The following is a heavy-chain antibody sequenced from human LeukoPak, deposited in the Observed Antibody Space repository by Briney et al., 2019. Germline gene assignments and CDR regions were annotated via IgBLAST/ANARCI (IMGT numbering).Heavy chain of an antibody. J-gene: IGHJ2*01. D-gene: IGHD3-22*01. CDR3: ARDADTRGSYWYFDL. CDR1: GFTLSYYV. V-gene: IGHV3-33*01. Sequence: GGSLRLSCAASGFTLSYYVMHWVRQAPGKGLEWVALIWSDGSNENYADSVKGRFTNSRDTSRNTLYLQMHSLRAEDTAVYYCARDADTRGSYWYFDLWGRGTQVTVSS. CDR2: IWSDGSNE.